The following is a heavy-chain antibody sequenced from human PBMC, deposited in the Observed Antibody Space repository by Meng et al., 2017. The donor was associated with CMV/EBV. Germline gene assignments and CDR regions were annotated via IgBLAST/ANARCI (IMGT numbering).Heavy chain of an antibody. J-gene: IGHJ5*02. CDR2: IYYSGST. V-gene: IGHV4-31*11. Sequence: LTCAVSGGSISRGGYYWSWLRPHPGKGLEWIGYIYYSGSTYYNPSLKSRVTISVDTSKNQFSLKLSSVTAADTAVYYCARGVYRFDPWGQGTLVTVSS. CDR3: ARGVYRFDP. D-gene: IGHD3-10*01. CDR1: GGSISRGGYY.